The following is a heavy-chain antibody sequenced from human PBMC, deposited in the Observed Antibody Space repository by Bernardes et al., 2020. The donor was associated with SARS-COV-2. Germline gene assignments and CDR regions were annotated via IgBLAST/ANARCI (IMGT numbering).Heavy chain of an antibody. D-gene: IGHD1-20*01. CDR3: ARWGSITGTDKGCDY. V-gene: IGHV5-51*01. J-gene: IGHJ4*02. CDR2: IYPGDSDT. Sequence: GASLKISCKGSGYSVTRYWIGWVRPMPGKGLEWLGIIYPGDSDTRYSPSFQGQVTISADKSISTAYLQWSSLKASDTAMYYCARWGSITGTDKGCDYWGQGTLVTVSS. CDR1: GYSVTRYW.